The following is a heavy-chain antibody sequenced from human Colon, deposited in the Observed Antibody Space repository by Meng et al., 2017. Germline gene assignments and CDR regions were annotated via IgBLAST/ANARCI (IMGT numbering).Heavy chain of an antibody. J-gene: IGHJ5*02. V-gene: IGHV4-31*03. D-gene: IGHD3-10*01. Sequence: SETLSLTCTVSGGSISSGGYYWSWIRQHPGKGLEWIGYIYYSGSTYYNPSLKSRVTISVDTSKNQLSLKLSSVTAADTAVYYCARLRKYYGSGSYYPNWFDPWGQGTLVTVSS. CDR2: IYYSGST. CDR1: GGSISSGGYY. CDR3: ARLRKYYGSGSYYPNWFDP.